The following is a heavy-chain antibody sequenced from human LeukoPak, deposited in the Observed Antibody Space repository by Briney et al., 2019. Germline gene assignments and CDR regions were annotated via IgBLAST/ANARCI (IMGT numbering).Heavy chain of an antibody. V-gene: IGHV4-38-2*02. CDR3: ARLDLGCCSSTSCYHGDY. CDR2: IYHSGST. CDR1: GYSISSGYY. J-gene: IGHJ4*02. Sequence: SETLSLTCTVSGYSISSGYYWGWIRQPPGKGLEWIGSIYHSGSTYYNPTLKSRVTISVDTSKNQFSLKLSSVTAADTAVYYCARLDLGCCSSTSCYHGDYWGQGTLVTVSS. D-gene: IGHD2-2*01.